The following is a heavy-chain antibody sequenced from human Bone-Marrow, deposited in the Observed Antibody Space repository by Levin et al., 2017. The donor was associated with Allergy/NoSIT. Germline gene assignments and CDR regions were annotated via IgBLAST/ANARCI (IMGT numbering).Heavy chain of an antibody. J-gene: IGHJ4*02. D-gene: IGHD1-26*01. Sequence: PGGSLRLSCAASGFSFNNYDMHWVRQVSGKGLEWVSSISSSGVYVYYADSLTGRFTISRDNPKNSLSLQMNSLRAEDTAVYFCARGGATLAQGIDYWGQGTLVTVSS. CDR1: GFSFNNYD. CDR3: ARGGATLAQGIDY. V-gene: IGHV3-21*01. CDR2: ISSSGVYV.